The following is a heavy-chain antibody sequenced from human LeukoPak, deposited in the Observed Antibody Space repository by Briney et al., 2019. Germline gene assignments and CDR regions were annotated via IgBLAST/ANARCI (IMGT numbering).Heavy chain of an antibody. Sequence: SETLSLTCTVSGGAISNYYWSWIRQPPGKGLEWIGYIYYSGSTNYNPSLKNRVTILLDTSKNQFSLKLSSVTAADTAVYYCATLTGGDDAFDIWGQGTMVTVSS. CDR1: GGAISNYY. J-gene: IGHJ3*02. CDR2: IYYSGST. V-gene: IGHV4-59*01. D-gene: IGHD4-23*01. CDR3: ATLTGGDDAFDI.